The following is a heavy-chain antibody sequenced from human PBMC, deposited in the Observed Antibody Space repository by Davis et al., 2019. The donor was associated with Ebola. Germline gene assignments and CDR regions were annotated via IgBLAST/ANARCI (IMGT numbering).Heavy chain of an antibody. J-gene: IGHJ4*02. D-gene: IGHD3-10*01. CDR2: INAGNGNT. CDR3: ARDRGGDYSFDY. CDR1: GYTFTYRY. V-gene: IGHV1-3*01. Sequence: AASVKVSCKASGYTFTYRYLHWVRQAPGQALEWMGWINAGNGNTKYSQKFQGRVTITRDTSASTAYMELSSLRSEDTSVYYCARDRGGDYSFDYWGQGTLVTVSS.